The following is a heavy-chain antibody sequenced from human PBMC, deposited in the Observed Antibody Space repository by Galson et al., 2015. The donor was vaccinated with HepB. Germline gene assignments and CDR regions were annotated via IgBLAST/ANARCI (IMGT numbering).Heavy chain of an antibody. V-gene: IGHV3-30*18. CDR2: ISYDGSNK. Sequence: LRLSCAASGFTFSSYGMHWVRQAPGKGLEWVAVISYDGSNKYYADSVKGRFTISRDNSKNTLYLQMNSLRAEDTAVYYCAKLAVSESTMVRGEAATMDVWGKGTTVTVSS. CDR1: GFTFSSYG. D-gene: IGHD3-10*01. J-gene: IGHJ6*03. CDR3: AKLAVSESTMVRGEAATMDV.